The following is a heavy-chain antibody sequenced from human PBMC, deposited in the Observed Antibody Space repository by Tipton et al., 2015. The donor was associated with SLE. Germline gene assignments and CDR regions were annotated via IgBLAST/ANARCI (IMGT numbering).Heavy chain of an antibody. J-gene: IGHJ4*02. CDR3: ARQLTSGYYYEFGY. CDR2: IYTSGST. Sequence: TLSLTCTVSGGSISSGSYFWSWFRQPAGKGLEWLGHIYTSGSTNYNPSLKSRVTISVDTSKNQYSLRLTSVTAADTAVYYCARQLTSGYYYEFGYWGQGMLVTVSS. V-gene: IGHV4-61*09. CDR1: GGSISSGSYF. D-gene: IGHD3-22*01.